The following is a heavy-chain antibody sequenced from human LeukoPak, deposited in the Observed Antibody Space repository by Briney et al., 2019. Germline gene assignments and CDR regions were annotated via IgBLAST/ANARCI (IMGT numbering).Heavy chain of an antibody. V-gene: IGHV3-11*06. CDR2: ISSSSSYT. D-gene: IGHD2-2*01. CDR1: GFTFSDYY. CDR3: ARAVGYCSSTSCYGHFDY. Sequence: PGGSLRLSCAASGFTFSDYYMSWIRQAPGKGLEWVSYISSSSSYTNYADSVKGRFTISRGNAKNSLYLQMNSLRAEDTAVYYCARAVGYCSSTSCYGHFDYWGQGTLVTVSS. J-gene: IGHJ4*02.